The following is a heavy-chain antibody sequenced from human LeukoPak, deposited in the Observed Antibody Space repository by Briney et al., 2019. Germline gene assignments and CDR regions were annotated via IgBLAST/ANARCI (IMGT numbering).Heavy chain of an antibody. CDR1: GYTFTTYG. D-gene: IGHD2-2*01. Sequence: ASVKVSCKPSGYTFTTYGISWVRQAPGQGLEWMGWISGYDGNTKYAQKLQGRVTMTTDTSTSTAYMELRSLRSDDTAVHYCARDCSTSCYWFDPWGQGTLVTVAS. V-gene: IGHV1-18*01. CDR2: ISGYDGNT. CDR3: ARDCSTSCYWFDP. J-gene: IGHJ5*02.